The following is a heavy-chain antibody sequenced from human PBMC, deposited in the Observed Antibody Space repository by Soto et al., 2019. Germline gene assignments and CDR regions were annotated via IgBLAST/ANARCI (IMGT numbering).Heavy chain of an antibody. Sequence: SSETLSLTCSVSGDSMSSTAYYWSWIRQHPGKGLEWIAYIYHSGDTHYNPSLRSRITISVDTSKNQFSLKLTSVTDADTAVYYCASTYSGYLDKWGQGTPVTVSS. CDR2: IYHSGDT. CDR3: ASTYSGYLDK. V-gene: IGHV4-31*03. J-gene: IGHJ4*02. CDR1: GDSMSSTAYY. D-gene: IGHD3-22*01.